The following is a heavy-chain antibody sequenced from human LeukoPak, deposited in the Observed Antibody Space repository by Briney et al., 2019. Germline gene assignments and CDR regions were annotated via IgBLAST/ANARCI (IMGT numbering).Heavy chain of an antibody. CDR2: INPSGGST. D-gene: IGHD1-26*01. Sequence: APVKVSCKASGYTLTSYHIPRGRQAPGQGLEWMGIINPSGGSTYYAQKFQGRLTVTRDTSTSTVYMDLGSLRSEDTAVYYCARGSPLLWGQGTLVTASS. CDR1: GYTLTSYH. J-gene: IGHJ4*02. CDR3: ARGSPLL. V-gene: IGHV1-46*01.